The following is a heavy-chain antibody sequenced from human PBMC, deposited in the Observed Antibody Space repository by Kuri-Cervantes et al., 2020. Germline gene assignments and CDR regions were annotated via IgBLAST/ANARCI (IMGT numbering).Heavy chain of an antibody. J-gene: IGHJ4*02. CDR1: GFTFSSYG. CDR2: IWYDGSNK. V-gene: IGHV3-33*03. D-gene: IGHD6-19*01. CDR3: AKGERQWLDSYFDS. Sequence: GGSLRLSCAASGFTFSSYGMHWVRQAPGKGLEWVAVIWYDGSNKYYADSVKGRFTISRDQSKSTLYLQMNSLRDEDTAIYYCAKGERQWLDSYFDSWGQGTLVTVSS.